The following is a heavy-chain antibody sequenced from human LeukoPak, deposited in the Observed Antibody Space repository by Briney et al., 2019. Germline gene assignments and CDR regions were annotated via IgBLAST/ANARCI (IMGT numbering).Heavy chain of an antibody. V-gene: IGHV3-7*01. CDR2: IRQDGSDK. J-gene: IGHJ3*01. CDR3: VVYKYIGSWSAFDF. CDR1: GFPSSTAW. Sequence: GGSLRLSCAVSGFPSSTAWMTWVRQAPGKGLEWVADIRQDGSDKYYVDSVKGRFIISRDNAKNSLSLHMNSLSAEDTAVYYCVVYKYIGSWSAFDFWGRGTMVTVSS. D-gene: IGHD6-13*01.